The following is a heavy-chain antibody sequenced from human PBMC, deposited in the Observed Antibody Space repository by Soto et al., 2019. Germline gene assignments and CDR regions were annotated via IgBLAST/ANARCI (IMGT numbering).Heavy chain of an antibody. CDR2: IRSKANSYAT. V-gene: IGHV3-73*01. Sequence: GSLRLSCAASGFTFSGSAMHWVRQASGKGLEWVGRIRSKANSYATAYAASVKGRFTISRDDSKNTAYLQMNSLKTEDTAVYYCLGDDYGDYRIDYWGQGTLVTVS. CDR3: LGDDYGDYRIDY. J-gene: IGHJ4*02. CDR1: GFTFSGSA. D-gene: IGHD4-17*01.